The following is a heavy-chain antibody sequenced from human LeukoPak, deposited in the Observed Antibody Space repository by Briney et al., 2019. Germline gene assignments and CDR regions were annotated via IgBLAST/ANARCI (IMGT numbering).Heavy chain of an antibody. D-gene: IGHD1-14*01. CDR2: INSDGSST. V-gene: IGHV3-74*01. CDR1: GFTFSSYW. Sequence: GGSLRLSCAASGFTFSSYWMHWVRQAPGKGLVWVSRINSDGSSTSYADSVKGRFTISRDNAKNTLYLQMSSLRAEDTAVYYCARDPGRIFSEKYFDYWGQGTLVTVSS. J-gene: IGHJ4*02. CDR3: ARDPGRIFSEKYFDY.